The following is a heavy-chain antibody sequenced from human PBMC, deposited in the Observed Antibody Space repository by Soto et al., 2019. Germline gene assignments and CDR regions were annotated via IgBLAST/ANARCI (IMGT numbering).Heavy chain of an antibody. J-gene: IGHJ3*02. V-gene: IGHV4-39*01. CDR1: GGSITGGTYH. CDR3: ARHDNRNYYDAFDI. CDR2: IYYSGST. D-gene: IGHD3-10*01. Sequence: PSETLSLTCTVSGGSITGGTYHWDWIRQPPGKGLEWIGSIYYSGSTDSNPSLKSRATISVDTSKNQFSLKLTSVTAADTAVYYCARHDNRNYYDAFDIWGQGTMVTVSS.